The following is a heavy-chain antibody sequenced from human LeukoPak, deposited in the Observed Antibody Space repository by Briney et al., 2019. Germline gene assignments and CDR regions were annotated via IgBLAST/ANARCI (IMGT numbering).Heavy chain of an antibody. CDR2: MNPNSGNT. CDR1: GYTFTSYD. CDR3: ARGIPYSSGWRGRTHY. Sequence: ASVKVSCKASGYTFTSYDINWVRQATGQGLEWMGWMNPNSGNTGYAQKFQGRVTMTRNTSISTAHMELSSLRSEDTAVYYCARGIPYSSGWRGRTHYWGQGTLVTVSS. V-gene: IGHV1-8*01. J-gene: IGHJ4*02. D-gene: IGHD6-19*01.